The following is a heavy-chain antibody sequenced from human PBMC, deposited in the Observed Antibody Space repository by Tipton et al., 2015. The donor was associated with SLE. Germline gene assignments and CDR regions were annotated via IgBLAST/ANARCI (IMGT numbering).Heavy chain of an antibody. J-gene: IGHJ3*02. Sequence: SLRLSCAASGFTFSSYAMHWVRQAPGKGLEWVAVISYDGSNKYYADSVKGRFTISRDNSKNTLYLQMNSLRAEDTAVYYCARDGGYSGYGSDAFDIWGQGTMVTVSS. CDR3: ARDGGYSGYGSDAFDI. CDR1: GFTFSSYA. D-gene: IGHD5-12*01. V-gene: IGHV3-30-3*01. CDR2: ISYDGSNK.